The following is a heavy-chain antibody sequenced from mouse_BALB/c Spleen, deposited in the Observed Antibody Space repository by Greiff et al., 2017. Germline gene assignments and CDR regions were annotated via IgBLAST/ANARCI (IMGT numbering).Heavy chain of an antibody. CDR3: TRPERYYAMDY. V-gene: IGHV6-6*02. J-gene: IGHJ4*01. Sequence: EVKLEESGGGLVQPGGSMKLSCVASGFTFSNYWMNWVRQSPEKGLEWVAEIRLKSNNYATHYAESVKGRFTISRDDSKSSVYLQMNNLRAEDTGIYYCTRPERYYAMDYWGQGTSVTVSS. CDR2: IRLKSNNYAT. CDR1: GFTFSNYW.